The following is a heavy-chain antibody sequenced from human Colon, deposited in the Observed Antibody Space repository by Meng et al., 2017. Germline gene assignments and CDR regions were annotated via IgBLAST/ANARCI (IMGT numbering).Heavy chain of an antibody. D-gene: IGHD5-18*01. CDR2: IYHSGST. Sequence: QFQQWGAGLVKPSGTLSLTCAVSGGSISSSNWWSWVRQPPGKGLEWIGEIYHSGSTNYNPSLKSRVTISVDKSKNQFSLKLSSVTAADTAVYYCARVRLDTAMVTLDYWGQGTLVTVSS. CDR1: GGSISSSNW. V-gene: IGHV4-4*02. J-gene: IGHJ4*02. CDR3: ARVRLDTAMVTLDY.